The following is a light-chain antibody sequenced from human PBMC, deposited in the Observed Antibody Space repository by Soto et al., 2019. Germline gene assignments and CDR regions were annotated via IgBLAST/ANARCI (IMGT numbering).Light chain of an antibody. V-gene: IGLV2-14*01. J-gene: IGLJ2*01. CDR1: SSDVGDYNY. CDR2: DVS. Sequence: QSVLTQPASVSGSPGQSITISCTGTSSDVGDYNYVSWYQQHPGKAPKLMIYDVSSRPSGVSNRFSGSKSGHTASLTISGLQAEDEAHYYCSSYTRGSTLVVFGGGTKLTVL. CDR3: SSYTRGSTLVV.